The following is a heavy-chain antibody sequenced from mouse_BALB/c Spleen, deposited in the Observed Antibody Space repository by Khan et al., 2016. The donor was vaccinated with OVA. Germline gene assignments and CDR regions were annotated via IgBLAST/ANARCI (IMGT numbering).Heavy chain of an antibody. CDR1: GYTFTNYG. V-gene: IGHV9-1*02. Sequence: QIQLVQSGPELKKPGETVKISCKASGYTFTNYGMNWVKQAPGKGLKWLGWINTYTGEPTYADDFKGRFAFSLEPSASTAYLQISHLTNEDMATLFCARASYSYDRYCDGWGAGTTVTVSS. CDR3: ARASYSYDRYCDG. D-gene: IGHD2-12*01. J-gene: IGHJ1*01. CDR2: INTYTGEP.